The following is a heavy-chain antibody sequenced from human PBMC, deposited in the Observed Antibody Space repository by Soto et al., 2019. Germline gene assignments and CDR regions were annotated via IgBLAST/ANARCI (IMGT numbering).Heavy chain of an antibody. CDR1: GFTFSSYG. Sequence: QVQLVESGGGVVQPGRSLRLSCEDSGFTFSSYGMHWVRQAPGKGLEWVAVISYDGSNKYYADSVKGRFTISRDNSKNTLYLQMNSLRAEDTAVYYCAKDLLGPGRAYGMDVWGQGTTVTVSS. CDR2: ISYDGSNK. D-gene: IGHD7-27*01. J-gene: IGHJ6*02. CDR3: AKDLLGPGRAYGMDV. V-gene: IGHV3-30*18.